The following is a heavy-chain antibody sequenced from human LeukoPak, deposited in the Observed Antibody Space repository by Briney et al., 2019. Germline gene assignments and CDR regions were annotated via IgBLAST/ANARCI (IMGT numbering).Heavy chain of an antibody. CDR3: ARDVDEAAAGSFDY. D-gene: IGHD6-13*01. V-gene: IGHV4-39*02. CDR1: GGSISSSSYY. J-gene: IGHJ4*02. CDR2: IYYSGST. Sequence: SETLSLTCTVSGGSISSSSYYWGWIRQPPGKGLEWIGSIYYSGSTYYNPSLKSRVTISVDTSKNQFSLKLSSVTAADTAVYYCARDVDEAAAGSFDYWGQGTLVTVSS.